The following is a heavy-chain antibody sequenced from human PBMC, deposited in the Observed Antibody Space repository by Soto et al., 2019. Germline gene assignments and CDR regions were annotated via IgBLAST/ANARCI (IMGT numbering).Heavy chain of an antibody. D-gene: IGHD6-19*01. J-gene: IGHJ4*02. CDR3: ARGPAYIDGWRTFDL. CDR1: DDSFRGAEYY. CDR2: TYYNGDT. V-gene: IGHV4-61*08. Sequence: SEPLSLTCTVSDDSFRGAEYYWSWIRQPLGKGPEWIGYTYYNGDTKYNPALRSRVTMSEDTSKNQFSLRLSSVTAADTAVYFCARGPAYIDGWRTFDLWGRGILVTVSS.